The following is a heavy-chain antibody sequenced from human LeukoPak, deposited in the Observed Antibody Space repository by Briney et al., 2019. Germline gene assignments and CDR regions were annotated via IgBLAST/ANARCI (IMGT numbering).Heavy chain of an antibody. CDR1: GGSFSGYY. D-gene: IGHD6-13*01. V-gene: IGHV4-34*01. Sequence: PSETLSLTCAVYGGSFSGYYWSWIRQPPGKGLEWLGEINHSGSTNYNPSLKSRVTISVDTSKNQFSLKLSSVTAADTAVYYCARAIAAAGPFYFDYWGQGTLVTVSS. CDR2: INHSGST. CDR3: ARAIAAAGPFYFDY. J-gene: IGHJ4*02.